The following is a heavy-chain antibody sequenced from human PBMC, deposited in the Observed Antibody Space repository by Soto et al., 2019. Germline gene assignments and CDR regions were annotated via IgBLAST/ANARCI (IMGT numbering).Heavy chain of an antibody. CDR2: IYYSGST. J-gene: IGHJ6*02. V-gene: IGHV4-39*01. D-gene: IGHD3-22*01. Sequence: SETLSLTCTVSGGSISSSSYYWGWIRQPPGKGLEWIGSIYYSGSTYYNPSLKSRVTISVDTSKNQFSLKLSSVTAADTAVYYCARHFSSSGYYFYYYYGMDVWGQGTTVTVSS. CDR1: GGSISSSSYY. CDR3: ARHFSSSGYYFYYYYGMDV.